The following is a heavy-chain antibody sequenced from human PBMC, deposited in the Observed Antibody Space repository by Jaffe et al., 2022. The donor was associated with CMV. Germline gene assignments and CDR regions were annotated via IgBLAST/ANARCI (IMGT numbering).Heavy chain of an antibody. CDR2: INSDGSST. D-gene: IGHD2-2*01. CDR3: ARFGYCSSTSCYGAYFDY. CDR1: GFTFSSYW. Sequence: EVQLVESGGGLVQPGGSLRLSCAASGFTFSSYWMHWVRQAPGKGLVWVSRINSDGSSTSYADSVKGRFTISRDNAKNTLYLQMNSLRAEDTAVYYCARFGYCSSTSCYGAYFDYWGQGTLVTVSS. J-gene: IGHJ4*02. V-gene: IGHV3-74*01.